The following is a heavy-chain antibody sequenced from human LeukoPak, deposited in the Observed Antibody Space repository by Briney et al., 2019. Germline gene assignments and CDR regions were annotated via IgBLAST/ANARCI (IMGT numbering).Heavy chain of an antibody. CDR1: GFIFSSYG. CDR2: ISYDGSNK. Sequence: GGSLRLSCAASGFIFSSYGMHWVRQAPGKGLEWVAAISYDGSNKYYADSVKGRFTISRDKSKNTLYLQMNSLRAEDTAVYYCAKGGYDILTGRIDYWGQGTLVTVSS. V-gene: IGHV3-30*18. D-gene: IGHD3-9*01. J-gene: IGHJ4*02. CDR3: AKGGYDILTGRIDY.